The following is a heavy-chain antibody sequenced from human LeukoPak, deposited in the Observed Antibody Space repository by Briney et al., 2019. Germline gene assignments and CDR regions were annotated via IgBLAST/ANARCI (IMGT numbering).Heavy chain of an antibody. CDR2: INHSGST. D-gene: IGHD3-9*01. CDR3: ARGLRYFVY. J-gene: IGHJ4*02. CDR1: GFTFSSYS. Sequence: PGGSLRLSCAASGFTFSSYSMNWVRQAPGKGLEWIGEINHSGSTNYNPSLKSRVTISVDTSKNQFSLKLSSVTAADTAVYYCARGLRYFVYWGQGTLVTVSS. V-gene: IGHV4-34*01.